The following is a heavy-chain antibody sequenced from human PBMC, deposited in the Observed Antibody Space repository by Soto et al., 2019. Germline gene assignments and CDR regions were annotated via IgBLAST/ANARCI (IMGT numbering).Heavy chain of an antibody. CDR3: ARDPTNCSGGSCYPTSWFDP. CDR2: IIPILGIA. V-gene: IGHV1-69*04. Sequence: SVKVSCKASGGTFSSYTISWVRQAPGQGLEWMGRIIPILGIANYAQKFRGRVTITADKSTSTAYMELSSLRSEDTAVYYCARDPTNCSGGSCYPTSWFDPWGQGTLVTVSS. D-gene: IGHD2-15*01. CDR1: GGTFSSYT. J-gene: IGHJ5*02.